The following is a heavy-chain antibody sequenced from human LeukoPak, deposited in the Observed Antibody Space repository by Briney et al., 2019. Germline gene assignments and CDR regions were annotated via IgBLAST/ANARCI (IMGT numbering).Heavy chain of an antibody. CDR1: GGSFSGYY. V-gene: IGHV4-34*01. CDR3: ARGWYDCWFDP. Sequence: SETLSLTCAVYGGSFSGYYWSWIRQPPGKGLEWIGEINHSGSTSYNPSLKSRVTISVDTSKNQFSLKLSSVTAADTAVYYCARGWYDCWFDPWGQGTLVTVSS. CDR2: INHSGST. J-gene: IGHJ5*02. D-gene: IGHD1-1*01.